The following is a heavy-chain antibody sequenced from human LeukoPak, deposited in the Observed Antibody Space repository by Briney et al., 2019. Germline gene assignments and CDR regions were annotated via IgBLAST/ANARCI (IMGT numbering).Heavy chain of an antibody. J-gene: IGHJ5*02. D-gene: IGHD6-13*01. CDR3: ARDGYSSSWYGWFDP. CDR1: GGSISSGGYY. CDR2: IYYSGST. Sequence: SETLSLTCSVSGGSISSGGYYWSWIRQHPGKGLEWNGYIYYSGSTYYNPSLRIRVTISVDTSKNQLSLKLGSVPAADTAVYYGARDGYSSSWYGWFDPWGQGTLVTVSS. V-gene: IGHV4-31*03.